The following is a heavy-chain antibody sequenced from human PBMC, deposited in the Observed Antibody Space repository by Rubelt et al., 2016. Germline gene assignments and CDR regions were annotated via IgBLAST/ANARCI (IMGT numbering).Heavy chain of an antibody. CDR1: GYTFTSYG. CDR2: ISAYNGNT. D-gene: IGHD5-24*01. Sequence: QVQLVQSGAEVKKPGASVKVSCKASGYTFTSYGISWVRQAPGQGLEWMGWISAYNGNTNYAQKLQGEVTRTTDTSTSTAYRELRSRRSDDTAVYYCARRDGYNWDDAFDIWGQGTMVTVSS. CDR3: ARRDGYNWDDAFDI. V-gene: IGHV1-18*01. J-gene: IGHJ3*02.